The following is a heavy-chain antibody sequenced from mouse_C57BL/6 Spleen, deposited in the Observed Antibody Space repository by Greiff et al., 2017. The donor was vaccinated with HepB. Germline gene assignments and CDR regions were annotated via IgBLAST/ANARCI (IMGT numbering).Heavy chain of an antibody. Sequence: QVQLQQPGAELVMPGASVKLSCKASGYTFTSYWMHWVKQRPGQGLEWIGEIDPSDSYTNYNQKFKGKSTLTVDKSSSTAYMQLSSLTSEDSAVYYCARAPNYFDYWGQGTTLTVSS. V-gene: IGHV1-69*01. CDR2: IDPSDSYT. CDR1: GYTFTSYW. J-gene: IGHJ2*01. CDR3: ARAPNYFDY.